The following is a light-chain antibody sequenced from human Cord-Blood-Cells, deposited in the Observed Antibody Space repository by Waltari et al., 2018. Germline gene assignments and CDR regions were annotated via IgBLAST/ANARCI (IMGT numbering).Light chain of an antibody. V-gene: IGKV1-39*01. Sequence: DIHMPQSPSSLSASVGDRVTITCRASQSISSYLNWYQQKPGKAPKLLIYAASSLKSGVPSSFSGSGSGTDFTLNISSLQPEDFASYYCQQSYSTHTWTFGQGPTVEIK. CDR3: QQSYSTHTWT. CDR1: QSISSY. CDR2: AAS. J-gene: IGKJ1*01.